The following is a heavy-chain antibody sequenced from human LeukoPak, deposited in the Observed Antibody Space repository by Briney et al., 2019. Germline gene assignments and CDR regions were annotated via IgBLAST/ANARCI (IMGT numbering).Heavy chain of an antibody. CDR2: IYSGGST. Sequence: TGGSLRLSCAASGFTVSSNYMSWVRQAPGKGLEWVSVIYSGGSTYYADSVKGRFTISRDNSKNTLYLQMNSLRAEDTAVYYCAKYSHDSSGSYDYWGQGTLVTVSS. V-gene: IGHV3-53*01. J-gene: IGHJ4*02. D-gene: IGHD3-22*01. CDR1: GFTVSSNY. CDR3: AKYSHDSSGSYDY.